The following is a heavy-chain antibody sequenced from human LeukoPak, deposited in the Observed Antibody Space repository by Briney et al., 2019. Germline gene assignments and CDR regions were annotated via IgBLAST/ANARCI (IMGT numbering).Heavy chain of an antibody. Sequence: GGSLRLSCAASGFIFNTNVMSWVRQAPGKGLEWVSVISGGGSGTYYADSVKGRFTISRDNSKNTVYLQMNSLRVEDTAVYYCVRSAFHAGSGNYYDYWGQGTLVTVSS. CDR2: ISGGGSGT. D-gene: IGHD3-22*01. CDR3: VRSAFHAGSGNYYDY. V-gene: IGHV3-23*01. J-gene: IGHJ4*02. CDR1: GFIFNTNV.